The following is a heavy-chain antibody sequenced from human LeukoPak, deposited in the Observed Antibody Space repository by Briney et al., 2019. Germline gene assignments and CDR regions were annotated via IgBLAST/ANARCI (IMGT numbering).Heavy chain of an antibody. CDR1: GFTFSSYA. J-gene: IGHJ4*02. CDR2: LSYDGSNK. D-gene: IGHD3-22*01. CDR3: ARAQYYYDSSGYYFDY. Sequence: GGSLRLSCAASGFTFSSYAMHWVRQAPAKGLEGVAVLSYDGSNKYYADSVKGRFTISRDNPKNTLYLQMNSLRAEDTAVYYCARAQYYYDSSGYYFDYWGQGTLVTVSS. V-gene: IGHV3-30-3*01.